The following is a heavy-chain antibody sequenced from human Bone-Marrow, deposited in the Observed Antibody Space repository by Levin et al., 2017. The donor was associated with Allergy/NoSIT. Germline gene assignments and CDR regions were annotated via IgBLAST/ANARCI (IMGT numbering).Heavy chain of an antibody. CDR3: AKEGGGVYPEAATGFDH. CDR2: IWFDEVNK. CDR1: GFSFSDYG. Sequence: PGGSLRLSCAASGFSFSDYGMHWVRQAPGKGLEWVAIIWFDEVNKHYIDSVKGRFTISRDNSKNTVYLHMNSLRADDTGIYYCAKEGGGVYPEAATGFDHWGQGTLVTVSS. V-gene: IGHV3-33*06. D-gene: IGHD5/OR15-5a*01. J-gene: IGHJ4*02.